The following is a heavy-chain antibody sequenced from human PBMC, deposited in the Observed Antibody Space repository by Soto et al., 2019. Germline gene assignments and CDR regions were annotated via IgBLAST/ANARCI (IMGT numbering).Heavy chain of an antibody. CDR1: GGSFSGYY. CDR3: ARSPNGDSNTCYDY. V-gene: IGHV4-34*01. Sequence: SETLSLTCAFYGGSFSGYYWSWIRQPPGKGLEWIGEINHSGSTNYNPSLKSRVTISVDTSKNQFSLKLSSVTAADTAVYYCARSPNGDSNTCYDYWGQGTLVTVSS. D-gene: IGHD4-17*01. CDR2: INHSGST. J-gene: IGHJ4*02.